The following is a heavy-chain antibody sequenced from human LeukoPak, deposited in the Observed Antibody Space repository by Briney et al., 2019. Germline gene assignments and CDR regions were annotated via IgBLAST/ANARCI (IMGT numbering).Heavy chain of an antibody. CDR3: ATLSDYYDSSGYYFGY. CDR2: TIPIFGTA. V-gene: IGHV1-69*05. D-gene: IGHD3-22*01. Sequence: GASVKVSCKASGGTFSSYAISWVRQAPGQGLEWMGRTIPIFGTANYAQKFQGRVTITTDESTSTAYMELSSLRSEDTAVYYCATLSDYYDSSGYYFGYWGQGTLVTVSS. J-gene: IGHJ4*02. CDR1: GGTFSSYA.